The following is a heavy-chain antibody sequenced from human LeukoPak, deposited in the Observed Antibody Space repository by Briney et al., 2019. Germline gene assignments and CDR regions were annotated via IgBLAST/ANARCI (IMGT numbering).Heavy chain of an antibody. CDR1: GYTFTDLG. V-gene: IGHV3-33*01. Sequence: GGSLRLSCAASGYTFTDLGMHWVRQAPGNGLKWVPNICIDGSQENYADTVQGRFTIFRDTSKTTLYLQMNSLRAEDTAVYYCARDLAAARLDFRGQGTLVTVSS. CDR3: ARDLAAARLDF. J-gene: IGHJ4*02. CDR2: ICIDGSQE. D-gene: IGHD6-6*01.